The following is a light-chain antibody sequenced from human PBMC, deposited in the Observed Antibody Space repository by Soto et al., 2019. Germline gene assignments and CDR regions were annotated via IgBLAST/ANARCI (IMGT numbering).Light chain of an antibody. V-gene: IGKV3-11*01. J-gene: IGKJ4*01. CDR2: DAF. CDR1: QSVRSY. CDR3: QQRSNWPST. Sequence: EIVLTQSAVTLSLSPGERATLSCRASQSVRSYLAWYQQKPGQAPRLLIYDAFKRATGIPARFSGSGSGTEFTLTISSLEPVDFAVYYCQQRSNWPSTFGGGTKVEIK.